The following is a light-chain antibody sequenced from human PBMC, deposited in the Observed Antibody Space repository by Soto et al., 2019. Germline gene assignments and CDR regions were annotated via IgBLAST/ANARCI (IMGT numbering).Light chain of an antibody. J-gene: IGKJ3*01. CDR2: AAS. Sequence: EVVLTQSAGTVSLSPGEGGKLSCRASQSVISSLLAWYQQKPGQAPRLLIYAASTRATGIPDRFSGSGSGTDFTLTISRLEPEDFAVYYCQQYSHSPFTFSPGTKVDIK. CDR1: QSVISSL. CDR3: QQYSHSPFT. V-gene: IGKV3-20*01.